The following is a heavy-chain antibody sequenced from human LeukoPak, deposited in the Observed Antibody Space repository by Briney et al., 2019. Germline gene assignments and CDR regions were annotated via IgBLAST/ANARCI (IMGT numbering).Heavy chain of an antibody. D-gene: IGHD2-2*01. CDR3: AREIPAARGHYYYYMDV. J-gene: IGHJ6*03. Sequence: GASVKVSCKASGYTFTGYYMHWVRQAPGQGLEWMGWINPNSGGTNCAQKFQGRVTMTRDTSISTAHMELSRLRSDDTAVYYCAREIPAARGHYYYYMDVWGKGTTVTVSS. CDR1: GYTFTGYY. V-gene: IGHV1-2*02. CDR2: INPNSGGT.